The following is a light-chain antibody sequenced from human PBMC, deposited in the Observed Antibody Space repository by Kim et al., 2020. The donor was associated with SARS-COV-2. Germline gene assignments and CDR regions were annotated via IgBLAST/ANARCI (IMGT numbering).Light chain of an antibody. CDR1: QSISTY. Sequence: ASVGDRVIITCRASQSISTYFNWYQQKPGEAPKVLIYATSSLQSGVPSRFSGSGSGTDFTLTISSLQPEDFATYSCQQSYSSPLTFGGGTKVDIK. CDR2: ATS. CDR3: QQSYSSPLT. V-gene: IGKV1-39*01. J-gene: IGKJ4*01.